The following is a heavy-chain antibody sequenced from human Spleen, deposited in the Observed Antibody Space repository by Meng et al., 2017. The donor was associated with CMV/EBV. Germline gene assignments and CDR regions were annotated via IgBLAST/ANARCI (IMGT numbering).Heavy chain of an antibody. D-gene: IGHD2-2*01. CDR3: ARGQPAF. Sequence: LSLTCTVSGGSISSSSYYWGWIRQPPGKGLEWVSYISSSGSTIYYADSVKGRFTISRDNAKNSLYLQMNSLRAEDTAVYYCARGQPAFWGQGTLVTVSS. CDR2: ISSSGSTI. J-gene: IGHJ4*02. V-gene: IGHV3-11*04. CDR1: GGSISSSSYY.